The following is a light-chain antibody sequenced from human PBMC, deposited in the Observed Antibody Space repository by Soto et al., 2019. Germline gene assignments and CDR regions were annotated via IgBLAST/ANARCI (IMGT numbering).Light chain of an antibody. CDR1: QSVLFTSNNKNY. J-gene: IGKJ4*01. V-gene: IGKV4-1*01. CDR2: WAS. Sequence: DIVMTQSPDSLAVSLGERATINCESSQSVLFTSNNKNYLAWYQQKPGQPPKLLLSWASARESGVPERFSGSGSGTLFTLSISSLQAEDVALYYCQQYYTLPLTFGGGTKVEI. CDR3: QQYYTLPLT.